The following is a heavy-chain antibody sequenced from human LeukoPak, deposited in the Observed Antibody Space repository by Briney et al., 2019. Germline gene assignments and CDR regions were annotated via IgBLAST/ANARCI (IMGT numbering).Heavy chain of an antibody. J-gene: IGHJ4*02. D-gene: IGHD2-15*01. V-gene: IGHV4-59*01. Sequence: SETLSLTCTVSGGSISSYYWSWIRQPPGKGLEWIGYIYYSGSTNYNPSLKSRVTISVDTSKNQFSLKLSSVTAADTAVYYCARGHCSGGSCYFDYWGQGTLVTVSS. CDR3: ARGHCSGGSCYFDY. CDR1: GGSISSYY. CDR2: IYYSGST.